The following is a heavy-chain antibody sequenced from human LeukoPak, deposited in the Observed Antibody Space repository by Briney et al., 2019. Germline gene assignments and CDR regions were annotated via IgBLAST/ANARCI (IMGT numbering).Heavy chain of an antibody. CDR2: INHCGST. V-gene: IGHV4-34*01. D-gene: IGHD2-21*02. J-gene: IGHJ5*02. CDR1: GGFFSGYY. CDR3: ARAVVVTALRRANWFDP. Sequence: PSETLSLTCAVYGGFFSGYYWSWIRQPPGKGLEWIGEINHCGSTNYNPSLKSRVTISVDTSKNQFSLKLSSVTAADTAAYYCARAVVVTALRRANWFDPWGQGTLVTVSS.